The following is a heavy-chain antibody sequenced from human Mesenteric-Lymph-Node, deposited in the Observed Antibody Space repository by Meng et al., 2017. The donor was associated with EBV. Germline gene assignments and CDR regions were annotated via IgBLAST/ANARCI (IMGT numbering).Heavy chain of an antibody. J-gene: IGHJ4*02. CDR1: GASVTSGSYY. D-gene: IGHD3-10*01. Sequence: QVQLQESGPGLVKPSGXLSLTCTVSGASVTSGSYYWSWVRQRPGKGLELIGYFYYNGRTNYNPSLKSRVTISVDTSKNQFSLRLTSVTAADTAVYYCAREYYYGSGKNYWGQGTLVTVSS. CDR2: FYYNGRT. V-gene: IGHV4-61*01. CDR3: AREYYYGSGKNY.